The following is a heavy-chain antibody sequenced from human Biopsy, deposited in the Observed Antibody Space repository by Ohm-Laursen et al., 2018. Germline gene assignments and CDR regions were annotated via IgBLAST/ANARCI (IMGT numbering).Heavy chain of an antibody. Sequence: TLSLTCAVSGGSIKSYYWNWIRQSPGKGLEWIGFIYYTGHTNYNPSIKSRATISVDTSKNQFSLKVISVTAADTAVYYCARLTGDPSYWGQGILVTVSS. CDR2: IYYTGHT. V-gene: IGHV4-59*01. D-gene: IGHD7-27*01. CDR1: GGSIKSYY. CDR3: ARLTGDPSY. J-gene: IGHJ4*02.